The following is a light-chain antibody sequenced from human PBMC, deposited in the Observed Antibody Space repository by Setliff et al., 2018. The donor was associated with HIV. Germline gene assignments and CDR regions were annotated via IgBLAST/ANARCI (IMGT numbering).Light chain of an antibody. CDR2: SNY. CDR1: SSNIGSNT. V-gene: IGLV1-44*01. J-gene: IGLJ1*01. Sequence: PSASGTPGQRVTISCSGSSSNIGSNTVTWYQQLPGTAPKLLIYSNYQRPSGVPDRFSGAKSGTSASLAISGVQSEDEAYYYCATWDDSLNGFVFGTGTKVTVL. CDR3: ATWDDSLNGFV.